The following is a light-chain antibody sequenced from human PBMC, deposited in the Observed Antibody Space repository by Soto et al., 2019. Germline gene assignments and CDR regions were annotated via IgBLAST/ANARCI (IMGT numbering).Light chain of an antibody. J-gene: IGKJ1*01. V-gene: IGKV3-20*01. CDR2: GAS. CDR3: QQYGSSPRT. Sequence: EIVLTQSPGTLSLSPGERATLSCRASQSVSSSYLAGYQQKPGQAPRLLIYGASSRATGIPDRLSGSGSGTDFTLTISRLEPEDFAVYYCQQYGSSPRTFGQGTKVESK. CDR1: QSVSSSY.